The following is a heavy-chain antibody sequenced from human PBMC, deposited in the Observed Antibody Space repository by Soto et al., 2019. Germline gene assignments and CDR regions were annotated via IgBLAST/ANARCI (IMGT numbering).Heavy chain of an antibody. CDR2: INPNSGGT. CDR3: ARDYSGYTSPDYYYYGMDV. J-gene: IGHJ6*02. Sequence: ASVKVSCKASGYTFTGYYMHWVRQAPGQGLEWMGWINPNSGGTNYAQKFQGRVTMTRDTSISTAYMELSRLRSDDTAVYYCARDYSGYTSPDYYYYGMDVWGQGTTVTVS. V-gene: IGHV1-2*02. CDR1: GYTFTGYY. D-gene: IGHD5-12*01.